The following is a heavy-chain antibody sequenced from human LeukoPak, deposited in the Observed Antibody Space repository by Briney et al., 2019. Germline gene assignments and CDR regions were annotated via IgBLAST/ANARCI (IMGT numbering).Heavy chain of an antibody. J-gene: IGHJ6*03. Sequence: PGGSLRLSCAASGFTFSRTAMTWVRQAPGKGLEWVSYISGSSGTIYYADSVKGRFTISRDNAKNSLHLQMNSLRAEDTAVYYCARRSEFGVLYYMDIWGKGTTVTVSS. CDR3: ARRSEFGVLYYMDI. V-gene: IGHV3-48*01. D-gene: IGHD3-16*01. CDR1: GFTFSRTA. CDR2: ISGSSGTI.